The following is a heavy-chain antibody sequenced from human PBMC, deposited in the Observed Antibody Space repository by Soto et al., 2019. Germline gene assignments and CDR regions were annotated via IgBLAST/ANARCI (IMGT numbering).Heavy chain of an antibody. CDR3: ARGGDYDVWDANYYYYYMDV. Sequence: SETLSLTCTISGGSISSYYWSWIRQPPGKGLEWIGYIYYSGSTNYNPSLKSRVTISVDTSKNQFSLKLSSVTAADTAVYYCARGGDYDVWDANYYYYYMDVWGKGTTVTVSS. CDR2: IYYSGST. V-gene: IGHV4-59*08. CDR1: GGSISSYY. D-gene: IGHD4-17*01. J-gene: IGHJ6*03.